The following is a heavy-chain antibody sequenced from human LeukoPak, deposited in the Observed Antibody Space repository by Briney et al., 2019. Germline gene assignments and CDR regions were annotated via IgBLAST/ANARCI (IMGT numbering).Heavy chain of an antibody. V-gene: IGHV3-23*01. CDR3: AKDPLADQLVDPQDYYYGMDV. Sequence: PGGSLRLSCAASGFTFSSYAMSWVRQAPGKGLEWVSAISGSGGSTYYADSVKGRFTISRDNSKNTLYLQMNSLRAEDTAVYYCAKDPLADQLVDPQDYYYGMDVWGQGTTVTVSS. D-gene: IGHD6-13*01. CDR1: GFTFSSYA. CDR2: ISGSGGST. J-gene: IGHJ6*02.